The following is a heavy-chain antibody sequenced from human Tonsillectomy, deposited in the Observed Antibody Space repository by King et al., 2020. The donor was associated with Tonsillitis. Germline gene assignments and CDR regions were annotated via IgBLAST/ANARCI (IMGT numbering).Heavy chain of an antibody. D-gene: IGHD6-19*01. CDR3: AKDSGRGWCAFDY. V-gene: IGHV3-30*02. CDR1: GFTFSSYN. J-gene: IGHJ4*02. Sequence: VQLVESGGGVVQPGGSLRLSCAASGFTFSSYNMHWVRQAPGKGLEWVAFIRHDESNNNYADSVKGRFTISRDNSKNTLYLQMNSLRPEDTAIYYCAKDSGRGWCAFDYWGQGTLVTVSS. CDR2: IRHDESNN.